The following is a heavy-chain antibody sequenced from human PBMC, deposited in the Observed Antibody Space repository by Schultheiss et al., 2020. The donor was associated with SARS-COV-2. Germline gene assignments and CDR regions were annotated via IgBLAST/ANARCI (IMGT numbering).Heavy chain of an antibody. Sequence: GESLKISCEGSGFTFSGSDIHWVRQTSGKGLEWVGHIRSKANSYATTYTASVKGRFTISRDDSKNTAYLQMNSLKTEDTALYYCAKDHLAARPINGVDVWGQGTTVTVSS. CDR3: AKDHLAARPINGVDV. V-gene: IGHV3-73*01. CDR1: GFTFSGSD. J-gene: IGHJ6*02. D-gene: IGHD6-6*01. CDR2: IRSKANSYAT.